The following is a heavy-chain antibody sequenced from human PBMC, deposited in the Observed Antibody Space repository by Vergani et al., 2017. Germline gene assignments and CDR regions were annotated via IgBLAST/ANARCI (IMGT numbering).Heavy chain of an antibody. CDR3: AKDPVVTAYYYDSSGYISPVDY. CDR1: GFTFSSYA. CDR2: ISGSGGST. V-gene: IGHV3-23*01. J-gene: IGHJ4*02. Sequence: EVQLLESGGGLVQPGGSLRLSCAASGFTFSSYAMSWVRQAPGKGLEWVSAISGSGGSTYYADSVKGRFTISRDNSKNTLYLQMNSLRAEDTAVYYCAKDPVVTAYYYDSSGYISPVDYWGQGTLVTVSS. D-gene: IGHD3-22*01.